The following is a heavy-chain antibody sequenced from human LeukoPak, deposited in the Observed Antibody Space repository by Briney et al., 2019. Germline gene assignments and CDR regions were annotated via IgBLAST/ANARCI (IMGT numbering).Heavy chain of an antibody. CDR3: TTDLGTYYHGSQRLIPIDY. V-gene: IGHV3-15*01. J-gene: IGHJ4*02. CDR1: GFTFTNAW. Sequence: SGGSLRLSCVDSGFTFTNAWMSWVRQAPGKGLEWIGRIKSKTDGETTNYAEPVRGRFTISRDDSKSAVYLQMNSLKIEDTAVYYCTTDLGTYYHGSQRLIPIDYWGQGTLVTVSS. CDR2: IKSKTDGETT. D-gene: IGHD3-10*01.